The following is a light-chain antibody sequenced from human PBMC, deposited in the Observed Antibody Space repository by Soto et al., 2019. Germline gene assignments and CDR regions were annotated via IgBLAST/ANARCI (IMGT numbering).Light chain of an antibody. V-gene: IGLV2-23*03. J-gene: IGLJ2*01. Sequence: QSALTQPASVSGSPGQSITISCTGTSSDVGSYNLVSWYQQHPGKAPKLMIYEGSKRPSGFSNRFSGSKSGNTASLTISGLQAEDEADYYCCSYAGSNAIHVVFGGGTKLTVL. CDR3: CSYAGSNAIHVV. CDR1: SSDVGSYNL. CDR2: EGS.